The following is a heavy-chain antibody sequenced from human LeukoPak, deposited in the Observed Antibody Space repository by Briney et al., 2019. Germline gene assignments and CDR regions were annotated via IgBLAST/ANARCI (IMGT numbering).Heavy chain of an antibody. D-gene: IGHD3-22*01. J-gene: IGHJ6*02. V-gene: IGHV3-64D*09. CDR1: GFTFSRYG. CDR3: VKPRRYYDSSGYSYYYGLDV. CDR2: IVSNGDST. Sequence: PGGSLRLSCSASGFTFSRYGMHWVRQAPGKGLEYVSAIVSNGDSTYYADSVKGRFTISRDNAKNTLYLQMSSLRPDDTAVYYCVKPRRYYDSSGYSYYYGLDVWGQGTTVTVSS.